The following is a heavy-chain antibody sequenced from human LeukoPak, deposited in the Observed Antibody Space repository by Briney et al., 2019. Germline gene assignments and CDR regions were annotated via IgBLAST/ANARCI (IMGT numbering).Heavy chain of an antibody. J-gene: IGHJ6*03. CDR1: GGSISSGSYY. D-gene: IGHD2-15*01. CDR3: ARGIVVVAQLGFYFYYMDV. Sequence: NTSETLSLTCTVSGGSISSGSYYWSWIRQPAGKGLEWIGRIDTSGSTNYNPSLKSRVTISVDTSKNQFSLKLSSVTAADTAVYYCARGIVVVAQLGFYFYYMDVWGKGTTVTISS. V-gene: IGHV4-61*02. CDR2: IDTSGST.